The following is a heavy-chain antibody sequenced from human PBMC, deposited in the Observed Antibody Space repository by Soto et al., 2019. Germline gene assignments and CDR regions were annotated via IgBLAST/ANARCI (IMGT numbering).Heavy chain of an antibody. J-gene: IGHJ6*03. Sequence: ASVKVSCKASGYTFTNYGISWVRQAPGQGLEWMGWISAYNGNTNYAQKLQGRVTMTTDTSTSTAYMELRSLRSDDTAVYYCARDGRSIAVAGMYYYYMDVWGKGTTVTVSS. CDR1: GYTFTNYG. CDR2: ISAYNGNT. V-gene: IGHV1-18*01. CDR3: ARDGRSIAVAGMYYYYMDV. D-gene: IGHD6-19*01.